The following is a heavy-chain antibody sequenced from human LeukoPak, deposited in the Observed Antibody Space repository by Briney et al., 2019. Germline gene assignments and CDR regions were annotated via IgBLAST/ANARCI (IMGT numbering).Heavy chain of an antibody. D-gene: IGHD1-26*01. J-gene: IGHJ5*02. CDR1: GFTLSDAA. V-gene: IGHV3-73*01. CDR2: IDRPAKSYAT. CDR3: TRDRGAYNWLDP. Sequence: GGSLRLSCAASGFTLSDAAIHWVRQASGKGLEWVGLIDRPAKSYATAYGASVGGRLTISRDDSKNTAYLQMDSLKTEDTALYNCTRDRGAYNWLDPWGQGTLVTVSS.